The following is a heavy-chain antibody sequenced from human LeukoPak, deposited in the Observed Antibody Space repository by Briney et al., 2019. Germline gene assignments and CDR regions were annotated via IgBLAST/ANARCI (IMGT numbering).Heavy chain of an antibody. CDR3: AKGSGSSGWFGYFDY. D-gene: IGHD6-19*01. Sequence: GGSLRLSCAASGFTFDDYAMHWVRQAPGKGLEWVSGISWNSGSIGYADSVKGRFTISRDNAKNSLYLQMNSLRAEDTALYSCAKGSGSSGWFGYFDYWGQGTLVTVSS. CDR2: ISWNSGSI. J-gene: IGHJ4*02. V-gene: IGHV3-9*01. CDR1: GFTFDDYA.